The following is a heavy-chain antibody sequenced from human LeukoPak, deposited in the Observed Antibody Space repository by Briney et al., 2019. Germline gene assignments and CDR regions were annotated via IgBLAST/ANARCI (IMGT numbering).Heavy chain of an antibody. CDR2: IYYSGST. V-gene: IGHV4-59*08. J-gene: IGHJ6*02. Sequence: MPSETLSLTCTVSGGSISSYYWSWIRQPPGKGLEWIGYIYYSGSTNYNPSLKSRVTISIDTSKNQFSLKLSSVTAADTAVYYCARYPPYYYYGMDVWGQGTTVTVSS. CDR1: GGSISSYY. CDR3: ARYPPYYYYGMDV.